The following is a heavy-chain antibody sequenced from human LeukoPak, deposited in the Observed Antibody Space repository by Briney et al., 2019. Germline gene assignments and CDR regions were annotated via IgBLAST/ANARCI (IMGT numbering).Heavy chain of an antibody. Sequence: ASVKVSCKASGYTFTSYDINWVRQATGQGLEWMGWMNPNSGNTGYAQKFQGRVTITRNTSISTAYMELSSLRSEDTAVYYCARGGRYCSGGSCYNLYYFDYWGQGTLVTVSS. CDR2: MNPNSGNT. CDR3: ARGGRYCSGGSCYNLYYFDY. J-gene: IGHJ4*02. V-gene: IGHV1-8*03. CDR1: GYTFTSYD. D-gene: IGHD2-15*01.